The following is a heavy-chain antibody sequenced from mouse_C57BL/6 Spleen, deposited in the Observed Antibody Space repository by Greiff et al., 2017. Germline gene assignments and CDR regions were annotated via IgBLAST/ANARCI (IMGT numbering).Heavy chain of an antibody. J-gene: IGHJ4*01. D-gene: IGHD2-3*01. Sequence: EVMLVESGGGLVKPGGSLKLSCAASGFTFSSYAMSWVRQTPEQRLEWVATISDGGSYTYYPDNVKGRFTISRDNAKNNLYLQMSHLKSEDTAMYYCARDGYYDAMDYWGQGTSVTVSS. CDR2: ISDGGSYT. CDR3: ARDGYYDAMDY. CDR1: GFTFSSYA. V-gene: IGHV5-4*03.